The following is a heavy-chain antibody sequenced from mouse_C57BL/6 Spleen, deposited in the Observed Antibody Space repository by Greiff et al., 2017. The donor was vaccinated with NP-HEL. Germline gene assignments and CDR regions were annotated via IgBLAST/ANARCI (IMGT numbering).Heavy chain of an antibody. CDR2: ISSGSSTI. CDR1: GFTFSDYG. Sequence: EVNVVESGGGLVKPGGSLKLSCAASGFTFSDYGMHWVRQAPEKGLEWVAYISSGSSTIYYADTVKGRFTISRDNAKNTLFLQMTSLRSEDTAMYYCARNDGYYNGYFDVWGTGTTVTVSS. CDR3: ARNDGYYNGYFDV. D-gene: IGHD2-3*01. V-gene: IGHV5-17*01. J-gene: IGHJ1*03.